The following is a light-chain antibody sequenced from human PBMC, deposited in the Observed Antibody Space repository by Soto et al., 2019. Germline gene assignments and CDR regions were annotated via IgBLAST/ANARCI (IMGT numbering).Light chain of an antibody. CDR3: QQYNNWPPWT. CDR2: GAS. CDR1: QSVSSD. J-gene: IGKJ1*01. Sequence: EIVMTQSPDTLSVSPGDRATLSCRASQSVSSDLAWYQQKPGQAPRLLIYGASARATGIPARFSGSGSGTEFTLTISSLQSEDFAVYYCQQYNNWPPWTFGQGTKVEIK. V-gene: IGKV3-15*01.